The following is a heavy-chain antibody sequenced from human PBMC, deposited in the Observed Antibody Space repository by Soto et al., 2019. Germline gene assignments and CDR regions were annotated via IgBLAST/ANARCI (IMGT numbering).Heavy chain of an antibody. D-gene: IGHD3-10*01. CDR1: GFTFSNAW. Sequence: GGSLRLSCAASGFTFSNAWMSWVRQAPGKGLEWVGRIKSKTDGGTTDYAAPVKGRFTISRDDSKNTLYLQMNSLKTEDTAVYYCTTDLWFGELLYPNDYWGQGTLVTVSS. CDR3: TTDLWFGELLYPNDY. V-gene: IGHV3-15*01. CDR2: IKSKTDGGTT. J-gene: IGHJ4*02.